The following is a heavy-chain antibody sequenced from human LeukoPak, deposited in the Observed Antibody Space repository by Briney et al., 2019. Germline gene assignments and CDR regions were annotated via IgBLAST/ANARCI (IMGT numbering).Heavy chain of an antibody. J-gene: IGHJ4*02. CDR3: ARGGTGWYFY. V-gene: IGHV4-38-2*01. D-gene: IGHD6-19*01. Sequence: SETLSLTCAVSGYSISSGDYWGWIRHPPGKGLEWIGSIYHSGSTYYNPSLKSRVTISVDTSKNQFSLKLSSLTAADTAVYYCARGGTGWYFYWGQGTLVTVSS. CDR2: IYHSGST. CDR1: GYSISSGDY.